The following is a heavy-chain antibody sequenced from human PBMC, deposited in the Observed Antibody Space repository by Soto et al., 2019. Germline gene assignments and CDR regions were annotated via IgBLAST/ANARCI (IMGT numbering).Heavy chain of an antibody. CDR2: ISAYNGNT. CDR3: ARDRWEHVRGQAYYFDY. CDR1: GYTFTSYG. V-gene: IGHV1-18*01. D-gene: IGHD1-26*01. Sequence: GASVKVSCKASGYTFTSYGISWVRQAPGQGLEWMGWISAYNGNTNYAQKLQGRVTMTTDTSTSTAYMELRSLRSDDTAVYYCARDRWEHVRGQAYYFDYWGQGTLVTVSS. J-gene: IGHJ4*02.